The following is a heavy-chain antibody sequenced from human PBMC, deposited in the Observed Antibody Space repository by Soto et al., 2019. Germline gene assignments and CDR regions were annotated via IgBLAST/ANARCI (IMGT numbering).Heavy chain of an antibody. CDR3: ARGLPGYSSSSGAVFDF. V-gene: IGHV4-4*07. D-gene: IGHD6-6*01. CDR2: IYTTGST. CDR1: GGSISGYF. J-gene: IGHJ4*02. Sequence: SETLSLTCTVSGGSISGYFWSWIRQPAGKGLEWIGRIYTTGSTNFNPSLKSRVSMSVDTSKNQFSLKLSSVTAADTAVYYCARGLPGYSSSSGAVFDFWGREPWSPSPQ.